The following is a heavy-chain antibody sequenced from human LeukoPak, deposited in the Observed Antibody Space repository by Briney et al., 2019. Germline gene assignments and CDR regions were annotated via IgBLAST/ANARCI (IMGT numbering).Heavy chain of an antibody. CDR1: GGSIFSGNW. CDR3: ARESLYCGGDCRSEYFQH. CDR2: IYHSGST. D-gene: IGHD2-21*02. Sequence: SGTLSLTCAVSGGSIFSGNWWSWVRQPPGKGLEWIGEIYHSGSTNCNPSLKSRVTTSVGKSKNQFSLKLSSVTAADTAVYYCARESLYCGGDCRSEYFQHWGQGTLVTVSS. V-gene: IGHV4-4*02. J-gene: IGHJ1*01.